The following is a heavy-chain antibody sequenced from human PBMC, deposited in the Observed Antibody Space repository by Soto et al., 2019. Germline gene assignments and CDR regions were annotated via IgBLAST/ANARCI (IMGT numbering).Heavy chain of an antibody. CDR1: GFTFSDHY. Sequence: EVQLVESGGGLVQPGGSLRLSCAASGFTFSDHYMDWVRHAPGKGLEWVGRIRIKANSYSRQYAASVKGRFTISRDDSQTSLSLQMNSLKTEDTAVYYCTSVRIDADESGRPFDIWGQGTVVTVSS. D-gene: IGHD2-8*01. CDR3: TSVRIDADESGRPFDI. V-gene: IGHV3-72*01. J-gene: IGHJ3*02. CDR2: IRIKANSYSR.